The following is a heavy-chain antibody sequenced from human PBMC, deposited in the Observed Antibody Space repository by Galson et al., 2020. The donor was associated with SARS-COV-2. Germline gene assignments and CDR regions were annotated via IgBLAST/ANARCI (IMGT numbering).Heavy chain of an antibody. D-gene: IGHD1-26*01. Sequence: ASVKVSCKASGYTFSIYGINWVRQAPGQGLEWMGCISAYNGYTDYAPRLQGRVTMTTDTSTTTAYMELRSLRSDDTAVYYCAKDRRVGASDSFDTWGQGTLVAVSS. CDR2: ISAYNGYT. CDR1: GYTFSIYG. J-gene: IGHJ4*02. V-gene: IGHV1-18*01. CDR3: AKDRRVGASDSFDT.